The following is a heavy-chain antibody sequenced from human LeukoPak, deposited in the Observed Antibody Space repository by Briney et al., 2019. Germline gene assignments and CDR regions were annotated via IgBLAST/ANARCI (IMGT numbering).Heavy chain of an antibody. CDR1: GGTFSSYA. Sequence: SVKVSCKASGGTFSSYAISWVRQAPGQGLEWMGGIIPIFGTANYAQKFQGRVTITADKSTSTAYMGLSSLRSEDTAVYYCARSKAVAGVYYFDYWGQGTLVTVSS. D-gene: IGHD6-19*01. J-gene: IGHJ4*02. CDR3: ARSKAVAGVYYFDY. V-gene: IGHV1-69*06. CDR2: IIPIFGTA.